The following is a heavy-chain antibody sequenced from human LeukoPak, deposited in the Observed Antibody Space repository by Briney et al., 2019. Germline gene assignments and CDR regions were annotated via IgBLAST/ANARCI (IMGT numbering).Heavy chain of an antibody. CDR1: GFTFSSYA. D-gene: IGHD3-3*01. V-gene: IGHV3-23*01. Sequence: GGSLRLSCAASGFTFSSYAMSWVRQAPGKGLEWGSTVTTTCGNTYYADSVKGRFTISRDNSKNTLYVQMNSLRAEDPAMYYCAKELGFWNGYSSPNHWFDPWGQGTLVTVSS. CDR3: AKELGFWNGYSSPNHWFDP. J-gene: IGHJ5*02. CDR2: VTTTCGNT.